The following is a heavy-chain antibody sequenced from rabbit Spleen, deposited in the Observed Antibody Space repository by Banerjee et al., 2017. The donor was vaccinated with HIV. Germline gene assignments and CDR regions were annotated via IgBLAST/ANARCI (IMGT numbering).Heavy chain of an antibody. V-gene: IGHV1S45*01. J-gene: IGHJ3*01. CDR2: INAITGKA. D-gene: IGHD8-1*01. Sequence: QEQLVESGGGLVQPEGSLTLTCTASGFDFSNKAVMCWVRQAPGQGLEWIACINAITGKAVYANWAKGRFTFSKTSSTTVTLQVTSLTAADTATYFCARDSGSSFSSYGMDLWGQGTLVTVS. CDR1: GFDFSNKAV. CDR3: ARDSGSSFSSYGMDL.